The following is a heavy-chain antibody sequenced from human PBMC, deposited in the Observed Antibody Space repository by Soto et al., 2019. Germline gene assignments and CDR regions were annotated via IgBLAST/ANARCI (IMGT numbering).Heavy chain of an antibody. CDR3: ARGMTTVTTFDY. CDR1: GGSISSGGYS. Sequence: SETLSLTCAVSGGSISSGGYSWRWFRQPPGKGLESIGYIYHSGSTYYNPSLKSRVTISVDRSKNQFSLKLSSVTAADTAVYYCARGMTTVTTFDYWGQGTLVTVS. D-gene: IGHD4-17*01. V-gene: IGHV4-30-2*01. J-gene: IGHJ4*02. CDR2: IYHSGST.